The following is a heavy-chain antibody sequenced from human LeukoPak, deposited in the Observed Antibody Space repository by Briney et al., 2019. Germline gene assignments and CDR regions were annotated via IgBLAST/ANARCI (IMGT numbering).Heavy chain of an antibody. CDR3: ASQPNTLYYDFWSGKKAFDI. J-gene: IGHJ3*02. Sequence: SETLSLTCAVYGGSFSGYYWGWIRQPPGKGLEWIGEINHSGSTNYNPSLKSRVTISVDTSKNQFSLKLSSVTAADTAVYYCASQPNTLYYDFWSGKKAFDIWGQGTMVTVSS. D-gene: IGHD3-3*01. CDR2: INHSGST. V-gene: IGHV4-34*01. CDR1: GGSFSGYY.